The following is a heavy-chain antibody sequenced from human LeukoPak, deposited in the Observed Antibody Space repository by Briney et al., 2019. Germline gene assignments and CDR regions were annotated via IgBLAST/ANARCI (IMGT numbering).Heavy chain of an antibody. J-gene: IGHJ4*02. D-gene: IGHD3-22*01. CDR2: IYYTGIT. CDR1: GDSITSHY. Sequence: SDTLSLTCNVSGDSITSHYWNWIRQPPGKGLEWIGYIYYTGITKYNPSLTSRVSMSVDTSKNQFFLKMNSVTAADTAVYHCARSVDYFDNTGPHMMFDYWGQGSLVTVCS. CDR3: ARSVDYFDNTGPHMMFDY. V-gene: IGHV4-59*07.